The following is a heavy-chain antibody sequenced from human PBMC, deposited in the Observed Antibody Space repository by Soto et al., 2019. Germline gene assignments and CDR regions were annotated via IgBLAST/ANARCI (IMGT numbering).Heavy chain of an antibody. D-gene: IGHD2-8*02. V-gene: IGHV4-31*03. CDR2: IYYSGST. Sequence: QLQLQESGPGLVKPSQTLSLACTVSGGSFSSGGYYWSWIRQLPGKGREWIGYIYYSGSTYYNPSLNSRSTISLDTSKNQFSLKLSSVTAADTAVYYCARATSFSGHHGYWGQGTLVTVSS. J-gene: IGHJ4*02. CDR3: ARATSFSGHHGY. CDR1: GGSFSSGGYY.